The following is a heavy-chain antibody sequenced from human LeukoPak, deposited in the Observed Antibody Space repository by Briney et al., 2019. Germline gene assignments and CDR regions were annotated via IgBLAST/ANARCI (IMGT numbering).Heavy chain of an antibody. Sequence: GGSLRLSCAASGLTFTNAWMSWVRQAPGKGLEWVGRIKSNTDGGTADYAAPVKGRFTISRDDSKNTLYLQMNSLKVEDTALYYCGSGSRIDYWGQGTLVTVSS. V-gene: IGHV3-15*01. CDR2: IKSNTDGGTA. CDR3: GSGSRIDY. D-gene: IGHD3-22*01. J-gene: IGHJ4*02. CDR1: GLTFTNAW.